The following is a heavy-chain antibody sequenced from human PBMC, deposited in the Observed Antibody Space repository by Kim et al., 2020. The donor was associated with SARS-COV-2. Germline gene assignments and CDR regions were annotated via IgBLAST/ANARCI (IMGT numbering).Heavy chain of an antibody. CDR1: GGTFSSYA. D-gene: IGHD1-26*01. CDR2: IIPIFGTA. CDR3: PRPDGSGSYYYSYGLDV. V-gene: IGHV1-69*13. J-gene: IGHJ6*02. Sequence: SVKVSCKASGGTFSSYAISWVRQAPGQGLEWMGGIIPIFGTANYAQKFQGRVTITADVSTSTAYMELSSLRSEATAVYYCPRPDGSGSYYYSYGLDVWG.